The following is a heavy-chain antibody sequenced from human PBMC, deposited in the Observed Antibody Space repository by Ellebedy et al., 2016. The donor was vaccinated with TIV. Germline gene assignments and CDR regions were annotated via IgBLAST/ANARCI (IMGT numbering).Heavy chain of an antibody. CDR1: GFIFNDYW. V-gene: IGHV3-7*03. Sequence: PGGSLRLSCAASGFIFNDYWMHWVRQTPGRGLEWVANINQDGSQKYYVDSVKGRFTISRDNAKNSLYLQMNSLRAEDTAVYYCVRDLHWSYFDWGQGTLVTVSS. CDR2: INQDGSQK. CDR3: VRDLHWSYFD. D-gene: IGHD1-26*01. J-gene: IGHJ4*02.